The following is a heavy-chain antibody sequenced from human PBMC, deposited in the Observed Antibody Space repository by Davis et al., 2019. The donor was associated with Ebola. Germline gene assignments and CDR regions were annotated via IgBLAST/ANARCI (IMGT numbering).Heavy chain of an antibody. CDR1: GGSFSGYY. Sequence: GSLRLSCAVYGGSFSGYYWSWIRQPPGKGLEWIGEINHSGITNYNPSLKSRVTISVDTSKNQFSLKLSSVTAADTAVYYCARREVGGIAVFDYWGQGTLVTVSS. CDR3: ARREVGGIAVFDY. V-gene: IGHV4-34*01. J-gene: IGHJ4*02. D-gene: IGHD6-19*01. CDR2: INHSGIT.